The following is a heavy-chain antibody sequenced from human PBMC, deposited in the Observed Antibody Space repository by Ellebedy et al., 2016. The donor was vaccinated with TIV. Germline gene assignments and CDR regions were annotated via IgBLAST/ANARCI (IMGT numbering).Heavy chain of an antibody. D-gene: IGHD3-16*01. V-gene: IGHV1-46*01. Sequence: AASVKVSCQASRYTFPSYYMHWVRQAPGQGLEWMGIINPSGGSTSYAQKFQGRVTMTRDTSTSTVYMELSSLRSEDTAVYYGARDGGEGLTPDAFDIWGQGTMVTVSS. CDR3: ARDGGEGLTPDAFDI. J-gene: IGHJ3*02. CDR2: INPSGGST. CDR1: RYTFPSYY.